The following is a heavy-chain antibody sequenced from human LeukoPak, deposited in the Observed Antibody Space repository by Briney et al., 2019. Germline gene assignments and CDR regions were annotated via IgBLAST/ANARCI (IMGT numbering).Heavy chain of an antibody. J-gene: IGHJ4*02. CDR1: GFTFSNYA. CDR3: ARDAGWLRSFDY. Sequence: PGRSLRLSCASAGFTFSNYAMHWGRQPPGKGLEWGAVTSFDESTKYYADSVKVRFNISRDNSKHTLYLQMNSLNPEDTAVYYCARDAGWLRSFDYWGQGTLVTVSS. D-gene: IGHD5-12*01. V-gene: IGHV3-30-3*01. CDR2: TSFDESTK.